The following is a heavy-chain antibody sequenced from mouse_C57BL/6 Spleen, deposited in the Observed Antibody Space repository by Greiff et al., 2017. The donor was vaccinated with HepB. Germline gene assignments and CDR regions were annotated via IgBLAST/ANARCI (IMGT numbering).Heavy chain of an antibody. CDR3: ARSSWDWYFDV. J-gene: IGHJ1*03. CDR2: IRNKANGYTT. CDR1: GFTFTDYY. Sequence: EVKLMESGGGLVQPGGSLSLSCAASGFTFTDYYMSWVRQPPGKALEWLGFIRNKANGYTTEYSASVKGRFTISRDNSQSILYLQMNALRAEDSATYYCARSSWDWYFDVWGTGTTVTVSS. D-gene: IGHD4-1*01. V-gene: IGHV7-3*01.